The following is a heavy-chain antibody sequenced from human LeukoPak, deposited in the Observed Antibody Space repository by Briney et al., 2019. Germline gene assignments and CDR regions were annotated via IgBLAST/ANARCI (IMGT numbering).Heavy chain of an antibody. J-gene: IGHJ3*02. Sequence: GGSLRLSCAASGFTFSSYGMHWVRQAPGKGLEWVAVIWYDGSNKYYADSVKGRFTISRDNSKNTLYLQMNSMRAEDTAVYYCARAEGYYDSSGNDAFDIWGQGTMVTVSS. CDR2: IWYDGSNK. CDR1: GFTFSSYG. D-gene: IGHD3-22*01. CDR3: ARAEGYYDSSGNDAFDI. V-gene: IGHV3-33*01.